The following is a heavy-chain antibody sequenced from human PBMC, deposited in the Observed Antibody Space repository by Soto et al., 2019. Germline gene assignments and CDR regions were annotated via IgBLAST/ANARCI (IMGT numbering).Heavy chain of an antibody. J-gene: IGHJ5*02. V-gene: IGHV3-30*18. Sequence: QVQLVESGGGVVQPGRSLRLSCAASGFTFSSYGMHWVRQAPGKGLEWVAVISYDGSNKYYADSVKGRFTISRDNSKNTLYLQMHSLRAEDTAVYYGAKALNCSGGSCRDWFDPWGQGTLVTVSS. CDR1: GFTFSSYG. CDR3: AKALNCSGGSCRDWFDP. CDR2: ISYDGSNK. D-gene: IGHD2-15*01.